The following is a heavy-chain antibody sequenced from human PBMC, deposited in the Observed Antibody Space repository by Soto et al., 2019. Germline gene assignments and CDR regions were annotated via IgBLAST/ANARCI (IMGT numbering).Heavy chain of an antibody. D-gene: IGHD3-9*01. Sequence: GASVKVSCKASGFTFTSSAVQWVRQARGQRLEWIGWIVVGSGNTNYAQKFQERVTITRDMSTSTAYMELSSLRSEDTAVYYCAAELPRGLRYFDWLLSGPDAFDIWDQGTMVTVSS. J-gene: IGHJ3*02. V-gene: IGHV1-58*01. CDR2: IVVGSGNT. CDR3: AAELPRGLRYFDWLLSGPDAFDI. CDR1: GFTFTSSA.